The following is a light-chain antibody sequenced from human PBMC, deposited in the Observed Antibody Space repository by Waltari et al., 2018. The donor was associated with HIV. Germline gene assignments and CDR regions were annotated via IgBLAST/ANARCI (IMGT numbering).Light chain of an antibody. V-gene: IGLV1-40*01. Sequence: QSVLTQPPSVSGAPGQRVTISRTGNSPNIGADYDLHWYQQLPGTAPKPLIYNNNRPSGVPDRFSGSKSGTSASLAITGLRAEDEAYYFCQSYDSSLSGSRVFGGGTKLTVL. J-gene: IGLJ3*02. CDR3: QSYDSSLSGSRV. CDR1: SPNIGADYD. CDR2: NN.